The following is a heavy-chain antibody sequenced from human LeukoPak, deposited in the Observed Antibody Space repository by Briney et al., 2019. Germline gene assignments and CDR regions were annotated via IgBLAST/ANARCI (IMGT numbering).Heavy chain of an antibody. V-gene: IGHV3-11*01. Sequence: PGETLRLSCAASGFTFSDYYMSWIRQAPGKGLEWVSYISSSGSTIYYADSVKGRFTISRDNAKNSLYLQMNSLRAEDTAVYYCARVGRRDVAGGYRYSSSWCFDYWGQGTLVAVSS. CDR3: ARVGRRDVAGGYRYSSSWCFDY. D-gene: IGHD6-13*01. CDR2: ISSSGSTI. CDR1: GFTFSDYY. J-gene: IGHJ4*02.